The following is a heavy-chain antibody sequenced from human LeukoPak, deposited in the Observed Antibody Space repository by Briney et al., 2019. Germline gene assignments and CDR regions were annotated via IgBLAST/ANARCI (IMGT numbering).Heavy chain of an antibody. V-gene: IGHV5-51*01. CDR2: IYPGDSDT. CDR3: ARGGGGITIFGVIIIDAFDI. CDR1: GYSFTSYW. D-gene: IGHD3-3*01. Sequence: GESLKISCKGSGYSFTSYWIGWVRQMPGKGLEWMGIIYPGDSDTRYSPSFQGQVTISADKSSSTAYLQSSSLTASDTTMYYCARGGGGITIFGVIIIDAFDIWGQGTMVTVSS. J-gene: IGHJ3*02.